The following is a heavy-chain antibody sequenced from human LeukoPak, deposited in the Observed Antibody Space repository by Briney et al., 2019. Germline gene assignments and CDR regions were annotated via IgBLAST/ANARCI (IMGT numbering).Heavy chain of an antibody. CDR3: ARGWKKFDY. J-gene: IGHJ4*02. CDR1: GFTFSSYG. Sequence: GGSLRLSCAASGFTFSSYGMHWVRQAPGKGLEWVAVIWFDGSNKYIADSVKGRFTISRDESKNTLYLQMSSLRAEDTAVYYCARGWKKFDYWGQGTLVTVSS. D-gene: IGHD1-1*01. CDR2: IWFDGSNK. V-gene: IGHV3-33*01.